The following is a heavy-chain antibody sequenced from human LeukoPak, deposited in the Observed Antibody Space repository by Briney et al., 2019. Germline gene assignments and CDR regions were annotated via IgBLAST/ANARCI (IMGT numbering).Heavy chain of an antibody. Sequence: PLETLSLTCTVSGGSISPYYWSWIRQPPGKGLEWIGYIYYTGSTYYNPSLKSRVTISVNTSKNQFSLKLSSVTAADTAVYYCARAYYYGSGTFDIWGQGTMVTVSS. J-gene: IGHJ3*02. V-gene: IGHV4-59*01. D-gene: IGHD3-10*01. CDR1: GGSISPYY. CDR2: IYYTGST. CDR3: ARAYYYGSGTFDI.